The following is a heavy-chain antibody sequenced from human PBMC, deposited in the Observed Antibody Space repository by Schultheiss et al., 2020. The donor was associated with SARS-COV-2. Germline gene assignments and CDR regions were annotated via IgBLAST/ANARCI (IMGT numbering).Heavy chain of an antibody. CDR1: GGSISSSSYY. D-gene: IGHD4-11*01. V-gene: IGHV4-39*01. CDR3: ARSTVNYGMDV. J-gene: IGHJ6*02. Sequence: SETLSLTCTVSGGSISSSSYYWGWIRQPPGKGLEWIGYIYYSGSTYYNPSLKSRVTISVDTSKNQFSLKLSSVTAADTAVYYCARSTVNYGMDVWGQGTTVTVSS. CDR2: IYYSGST.